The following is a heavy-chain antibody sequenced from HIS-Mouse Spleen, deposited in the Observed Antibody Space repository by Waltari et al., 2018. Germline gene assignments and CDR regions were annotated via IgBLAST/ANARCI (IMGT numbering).Heavy chain of an antibody. V-gene: IGHV4-34*01. CDR2: INHSGST. CDR3: AGYNWNYGTDY. D-gene: IGHD1-7*01. CDR1: GGAFSGYY. Sequence: QVQLQQWGAGLFKPSETLSLTCAVYGGAFSGYYWSWIRHPPWKGLGWIGEINHSGSTNYNPSLKSRVTISVDTSKNQFSLKLSSVTAADTAVYYCAGYNWNYGTDYWGQGTLVTVSS. J-gene: IGHJ4*02.